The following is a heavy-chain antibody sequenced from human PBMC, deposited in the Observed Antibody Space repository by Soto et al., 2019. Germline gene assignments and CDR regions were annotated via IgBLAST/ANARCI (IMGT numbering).Heavy chain of an antibody. D-gene: IGHD3-16*01. CDR2: ISSDGSKK. Sequence: QVQLVESGGGVVQPGRSLRLSCAASGFTFSSYAMHWVRQAPGKGLEWVAVISSDGSKKYYADAVKGRFTISRDNSKNTLYLQMNSLRAEDTAVYYCARGLDGGRRPPALFDYWGQGTLVTVSS. CDR1: GFTFSSYA. J-gene: IGHJ4*02. V-gene: IGHV3-30-3*01. CDR3: ARGLDGGRRPPALFDY.